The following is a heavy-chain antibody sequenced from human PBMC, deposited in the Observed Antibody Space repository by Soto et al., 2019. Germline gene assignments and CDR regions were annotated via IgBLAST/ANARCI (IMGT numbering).Heavy chain of an antibody. D-gene: IGHD6-19*01. CDR3: AREYSSGWADAFDS. CDR1: GYTFTSYD. Sequence: QVQLVQSGAEVKKPGASVKVSCKASGYTFTSYDINWVRQATGQGLEWMGWMNPNSGNTGYAQKFQGRVTMTRNTSISTAYMELSSLRAEDTAVYYCAREYSSGWADAFDSWGQGTMVTVSS. V-gene: IGHV1-8*01. J-gene: IGHJ3*02. CDR2: MNPNSGNT.